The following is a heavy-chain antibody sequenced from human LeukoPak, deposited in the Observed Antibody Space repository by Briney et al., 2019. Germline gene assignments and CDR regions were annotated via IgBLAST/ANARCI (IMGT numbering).Heavy chain of an antibody. D-gene: IGHD2-15*01. CDR3: ARGRIVVVVAATRYNWFDP. V-gene: IGHV4-34*01. J-gene: IGHJ5*02. Sequence: PSETLSLTCAVYGGSFSGYYWSWIRQPPGKGLEWIGEINHSGSTNYNPSLKSRVTISVDTSKNQFSLKLSSVTAADTAVYYCARGRIVVVVAATRYNWFDPWGQGTLVTVSS. CDR2: INHSGST. CDR1: GGSFSGYY.